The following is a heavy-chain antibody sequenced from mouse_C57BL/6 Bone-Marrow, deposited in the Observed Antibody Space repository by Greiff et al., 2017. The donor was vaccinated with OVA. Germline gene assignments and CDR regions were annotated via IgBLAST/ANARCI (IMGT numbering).Heavy chain of an antibody. CDR2: INHDGSST. J-gene: IGHJ2*01. CDR1: GFTFSDYY. CDR3: AREDYYGSSYGY. Sequence: EVQRVESEGGLVQPGSSMKLSCTASGFTFSDYYMAWVRQVPEKGLEWVANINHDGSSTYYLDSLKSRFIISRDNAKNILYLQMSSLKSEDTATYYCAREDYYGSSYGYWGQGTTLTVSS. D-gene: IGHD1-1*01. V-gene: IGHV5-16*01.